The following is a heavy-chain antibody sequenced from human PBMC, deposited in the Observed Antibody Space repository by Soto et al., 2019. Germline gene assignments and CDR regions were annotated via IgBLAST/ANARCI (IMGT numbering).Heavy chain of an antibody. CDR2: VSGLGATT. J-gene: IGHJ4*02. Sequence: GGSLRLSCAASGFTFNSYAMSWGRQAPGKGLEWVSGVSGLGATTHHADSVQGRFTISRDNSRNTLYLQMNSLRAEGTAVYYCAKLSQYSSSYYFTSWGQGTLVTVSS. D-gene: IGHD6-6*01. V-gene: IGHV3-23*01. CDR3: AKLSQYSSSYYFTS. CDR1: GFTFNSYA.